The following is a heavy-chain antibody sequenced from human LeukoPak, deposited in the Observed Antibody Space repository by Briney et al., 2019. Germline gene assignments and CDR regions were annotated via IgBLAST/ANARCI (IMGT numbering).Heavy chain of an antibody. CDR3: ARHARSYMDV. CDR2: TNHSGST. D-gene: IGHD2-8*01. J-gene: IGHJ6*03. CDR1: GGSFSGYY. Sequence: SQTLSLTCAAYGGSFSGYYWSWIRQPPGKGLEWIGETNHSGSTNYNPSLKSRVTISVDTSKNQFSLKLSSVTAADTAVYYCARHARSYMDVWGKGTTVTVSS. V-gene: IGHV4-34*01.